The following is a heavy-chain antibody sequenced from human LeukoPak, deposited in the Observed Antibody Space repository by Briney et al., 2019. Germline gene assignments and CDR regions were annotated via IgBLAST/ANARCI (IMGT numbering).Heavy chain of an antibody. CDR3: ARGAWAGGDY. Sequence: GSLRLSCAASGFTVSYNYMAWVRQAPGKGLEWVSVLYSGDNTYYADSVKGRFTISRDNSKNILYLQMNSLRVEDTAVYYCARGAWAGGDYWGQGTLVTVSS. CDR1: GFTVSYNY. V-gene: IGHV3-53*01. D-gene: IGHD1-26*01. J-gene: IGHJ4*02. CDR2: LYSGDNT.